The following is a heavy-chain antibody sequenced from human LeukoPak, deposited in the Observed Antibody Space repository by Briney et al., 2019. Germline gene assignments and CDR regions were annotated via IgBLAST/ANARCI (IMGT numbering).Heavy chain of an antibody. V-gene: IGHV4-30-2*01. CDR3: ARVSIYSYGYVHYFDY. CDR1: GGSISSGGYS. D-gene: IGHD5-18*01. Sequence: SETLSLTCAVSGGSISSGGYSWSWIRQPPGKGLEWIGYIYHSGSTYYNPSLKSRVTISVDRSKNQFSLKLSSVTAADTAVYYCARVSIYSYGYVHYFDYWGQGTLVTVSS. CDR2: IYHSGST. J-gene: IGHJ4*02.